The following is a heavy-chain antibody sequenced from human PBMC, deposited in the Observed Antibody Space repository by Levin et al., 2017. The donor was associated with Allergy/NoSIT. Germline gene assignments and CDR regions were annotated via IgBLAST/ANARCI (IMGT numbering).Heavy chain of an antibody. CDR2: IYYSGET. CDR1: GGSTRLGGYY. V-gene: IGHV4-31*03. D-gene: IGHD3-10*01. CDR3: ARDECAWFGECYGPDV. J-gene: IGHJ6*02. Sequence: SETLSLTCSVSGGSTRLGGYYWGWIRQHPVKGLEWLGYIYYSGETFYNPSVESRLVISHDTSENQFSLKLTSVTVADTAVYYCARDECAWFGECYGPDVWGQGTTVIVSS.